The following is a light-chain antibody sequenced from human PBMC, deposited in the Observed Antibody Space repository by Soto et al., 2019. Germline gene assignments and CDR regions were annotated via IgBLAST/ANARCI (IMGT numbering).Light chain of an antibody. CDR1: SSDVGAYNY. CDR3: SSYTTSSTHV. CDR2: EVS. J-gene: IGLJ1*01. V-gene: IGLV2-14*01. Sequence: QSALTQPASVSGSPGQSIAVSCTGTSSDVGAYNYVSWYQQHPGKAPELMIFEVSNRPSGVSNRFSGSKSGNTASLTISGLQAEDEADYYCSSYTTSSTHVFGPGTKLTVL.